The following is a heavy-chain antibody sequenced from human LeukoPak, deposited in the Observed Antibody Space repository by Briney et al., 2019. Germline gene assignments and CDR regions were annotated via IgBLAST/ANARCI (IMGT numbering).Heavy chain of an antibody. CDR1: GGTFSSYA. V-gene: IGHV1-69*13. CDR2: IIPIVGTT. Sequence: ASVKVSCKASGGTFSSYAFSWMRQAPGQGLEWMGGIIPIVGTTNYAQMFQGRVTITADESTSTAYMELSSLRSEDTAVYYCARGGYYYDSSGYFHLPDYWGQGTLVTVSA. J-gene: IGHJ4*02. D-gene: IGHD3-22*01. CDR3: ARGGYYYDSSGYFHLPDY.